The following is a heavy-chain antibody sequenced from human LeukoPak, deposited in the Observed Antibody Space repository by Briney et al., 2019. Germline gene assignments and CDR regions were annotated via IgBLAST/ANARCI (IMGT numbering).Heavy chain of an antibody. D-gene: IGHD6-13*01. V-gene: IGHV3-30-3*01. CDR1: GFTFSSYA. Sequence: GGSLRLSCAASGFTFSSYAMHWVRQAPGKGLEWVADISYDGSNKYYADSVKGRFTISRDNSKNTLYLQMNSLRAEDTAVYYCVGSSDSSRDDAFDIWGQGTMVTVSS. J-gene: IGHJ3*02. CDR3: VGSSDSSRDDAFDI. CDR2: ISYDGSNK.